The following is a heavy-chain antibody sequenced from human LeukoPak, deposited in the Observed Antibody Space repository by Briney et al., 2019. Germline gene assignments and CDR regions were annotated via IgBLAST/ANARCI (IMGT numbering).Heavy chain of an antibody. J-gene: IGHJ3*02. CDR1: GYTFTTYA. V-gene: IGHV1-3*01. Sequence: ASVKVSCKASGYTFTTYAMHWVRQAPGQGLEWMGWINGDNINTKYSQKLQGRVTMTTDTSTSTAYMELRSLRSDDTAVYYCARVPPVPPYGGNPDAFDIWGQGTMVTVSS. CDR3: ARVPPVPPYGGNPDAFDI. CDR2: INGDNINT. D-gene: IGHD4-23*01.